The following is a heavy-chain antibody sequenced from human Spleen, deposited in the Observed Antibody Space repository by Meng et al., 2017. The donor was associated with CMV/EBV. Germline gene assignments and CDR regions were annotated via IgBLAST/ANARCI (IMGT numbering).Heavy chain of an antibody. CDR1: GFTVSSKY. CDR2: IYSGGYT. J-gene: IGHJ4*02. V-gene: IGHV3-66*02. Sequence: GGSLTLSCAASGFTVSSKYSSWVRQAPGKGLEWVSVIYSGGYTYYAESVKGRFSVSRDISKNTLYLQMNSLRPEDTAVYYCARAGFGGVTIDYWVQGALVTVSS. D-gene: IGHD3-16*01. CDR3: ARAGFGGVTIDY.